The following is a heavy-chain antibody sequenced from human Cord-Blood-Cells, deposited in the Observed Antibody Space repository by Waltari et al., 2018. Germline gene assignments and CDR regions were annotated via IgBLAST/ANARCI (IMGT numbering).Heavy chain of an antibody. CDR1: GFSLSTSGVG. CDR3: AHLGAGEGTNDAFDI. J-gene: IGHJ3*02. D-gene: IGHD2-21*01. CDR2: IYWNDDK. V-gene: IGHV2-5*01. Sequence: QITLKESGPTLVKPTQPLTLTCTFSGFSLSTSGVGVGWIRQPPGKALEWLALIYWNDDKRYSPSLKSRLTITKDTSKNQVVLTMTNMDPVDTATYYCAHLGAGEGTNDAFDIWGQGTMVTVSS.